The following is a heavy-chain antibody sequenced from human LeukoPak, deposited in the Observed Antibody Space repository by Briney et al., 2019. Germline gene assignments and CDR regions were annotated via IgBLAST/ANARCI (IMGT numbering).Heavy chain of an antibody. V-gene: IGHV3-23*01. D-gene: IGHD6-13*01. CDR1: RFTFSRYW. CDR2: ISGSGGST. J-gene: IGHJ4*02. Sequence: GGSLRLSCAASRFTFSRYWMSWVRQAPGKGLEWVSAISGSGGSTYYADSVKGRFTISRDNSKNTLYLQMNSLRAEDTAVYYCAKTSPPYSSSWYGYWGQGTLVTVSS. CDR3: AKTSPPYSSSWYGY.